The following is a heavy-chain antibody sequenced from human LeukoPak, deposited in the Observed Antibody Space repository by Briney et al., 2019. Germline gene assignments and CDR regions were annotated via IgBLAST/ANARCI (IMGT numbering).Heavy chain of an antibody. CDR3: AKYPPWGVNAFDI. J-gene: IGHJ3*02. CDR1: GGTFSSYA. V-gene: IGHV1-69*05. D-gene: IGHD3-16*01. CDR2: ITPIFGTA. Sequence: SVKVSCKASGGTFSSYAISWVRQAPGQGLEWMGGITPIFGTANYAQKFQGRVTITTDESTSTAYMELSSLRSEDTAEYYCAKYPPWGVNAFDIWGQGTMVTVSS.